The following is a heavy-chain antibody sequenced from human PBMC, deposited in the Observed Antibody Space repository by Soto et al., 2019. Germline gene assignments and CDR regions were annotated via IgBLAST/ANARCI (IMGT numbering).Heavy chain of an antibody. V-gene: IGHV3-21*01. CDR3: ARDLNRIAAAGTCSGYFQH. D-gene: IGHD6-13*01. CDR2: ISSSSSYI. CDR1: GFTFSSYS. Sequence: GGSLRLSCAASGFTFSSYSMNWVRQAPGKGLEWVSSISSSSSYIYYADSVKGRFTISRDNAKNSLYLQMNSLRAEDTAVYYCARDLNRIAAAGTCSGYFQHWGQGTLVTVSS. J-gene: IGHJ1*01.